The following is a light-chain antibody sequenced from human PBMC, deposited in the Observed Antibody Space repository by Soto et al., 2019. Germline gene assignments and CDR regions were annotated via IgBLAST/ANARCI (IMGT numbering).Light chain of an antibody. V-gene: IGKV2-28*01. CDR3: IQSLQAPYS. CDR1: QSLRHHNGYYY. CDR2: LGS. Sequence: DIVMTQSPLSLPVTPGEPASISCRSSQSLRHHNGYYYLDWYLQKPGQSPQVLISLGSNRASGVTDRVSGSGSGTVFTLKISSVEAEDVGVYYCIQSLQAPYSFGQGTKLEIK. J-gene: IGKJ2*01.